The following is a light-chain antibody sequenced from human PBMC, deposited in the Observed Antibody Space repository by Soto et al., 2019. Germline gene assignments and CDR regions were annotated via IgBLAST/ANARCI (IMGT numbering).Light chain of an antibody. Sequence: SYELTQSPSVSVAPGQAARITCGGDNIGAKSVHWYQQKPGQAPVLVVFDDSDRPSGIPDRFSGSNSGNTASLTITRVEAGDEADYYRQVWDTNSDHNYVFGTGTKLTVL. CDR1: NIGAKS. J-gene: IGLJ1*01. CDR3: QVWDTNSDHNYV. CDR2: DDS. V-gene: IGLV3-21*02.